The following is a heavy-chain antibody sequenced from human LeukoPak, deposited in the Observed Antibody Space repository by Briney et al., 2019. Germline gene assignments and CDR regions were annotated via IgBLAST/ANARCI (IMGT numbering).Heavy chain of an antibody. Sequence: GGSLRLSCAASGFTFSTYAMSWVRQAPGKGLEWVSVISGGGGSTYYADSVKGRFTISRDNSKNTLYLQMNSLRAEDTAVYYCARDESIAVAGYEEGPLDDYWGQGTLVTVSS. CDR3: ARDESIAVAGYEEGPLDDY. J-gene: IGHJ4*02. CDR2: ISGGGGST. CDR1: GFTFSTYA. D-gene: IGHD6-19*01. V-gene: IGHV3-23*01.